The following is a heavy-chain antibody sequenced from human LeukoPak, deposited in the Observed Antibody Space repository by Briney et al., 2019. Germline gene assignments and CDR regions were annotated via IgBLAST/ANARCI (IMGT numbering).Heavy chain of an antibody. CDR3: ARVGPTYGMDV. J-gene: IGHJ6*02. D-gene: IGHD4-17*01. CDR2: IYYSGST. V-gene: IGHV4-59*01. Sequence: PSETQSLTCTVSGGSISSYYWSWIRQPPGKGLEWIGYIYYSGSTNYNPSLKSRVTISVDTSKNQFSLKLSSVTAADTAVYYCARVGPTYGMDVWGQGTTVTVSS. CDR1: GGSISSYY.